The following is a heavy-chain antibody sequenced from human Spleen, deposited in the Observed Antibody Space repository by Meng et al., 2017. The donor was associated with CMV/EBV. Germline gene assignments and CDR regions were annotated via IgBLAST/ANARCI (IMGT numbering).Heavy chain of an antibody. CDR1: GFIVSRKF. V-gene: IGHV3-53*01. D-gene: IGHD5-12*01. CDR3: ARGSGGSREFDY. Sequence: SCAASGFIVSRKFMTGVRQAPEKGLDWVSVIYSGGTTYYADSVKGRFTISRDISKNTLYLQMNSLRAEDTAVYYCARGSGGSREFDYWGQGTLVTVSS. J-gene: IGHJ4*02. CDR2: IYSGGTT.